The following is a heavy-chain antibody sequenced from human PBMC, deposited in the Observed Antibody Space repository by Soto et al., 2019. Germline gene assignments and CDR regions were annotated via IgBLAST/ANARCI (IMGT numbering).Heavy chain of an antibody. D-gene: IGHD3-9*01. CDR3: ARGGLRYFDWLESPWYYYYGMDV. V-gene: IGHV1-8*01. CDR2: MNPNSGNT. Sequence: VASVKVSCKASGYTFTSYDINWVRQATGQGLEWMGWMNPNSGNTGYAQKFQGRVTMTRNTSISTAYMELSSLRSEDTAVYYCARGGLRYFDWLESPWYYYYGMDVWGQGTTVTVSS. CDR1: GYTFTSYD. J-gene: IGHJ6*02.